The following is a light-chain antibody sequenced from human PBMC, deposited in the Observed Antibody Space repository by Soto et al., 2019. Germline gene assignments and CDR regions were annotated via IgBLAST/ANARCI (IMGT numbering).Light chain of an antibody. CDR1: QSISSY. V-gene: IGKV1-39*01. J-gene: IGKJ2*01. Sequence: DIQMTQSPSSLSASVGDRVTITCRASQSISSYLNWYQQKPGKAPKLLIYAASSLQSGVPSRFSGSGSGTDFTLTISSLQPEYFATYYCQQSYSTPYTFGQGNKLEIK. CDR3: QQSYSTPYT. CDR2: AAS.